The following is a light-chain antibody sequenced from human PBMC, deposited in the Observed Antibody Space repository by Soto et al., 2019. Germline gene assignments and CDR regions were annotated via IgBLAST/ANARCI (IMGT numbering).Light chain of an antibody. CDR3: QQYNSYSPYT. CDR2: DDS. J-gene: IGKJ2*01. V-gene: IGKV1-5*01. Sequence: DIQMTQSPSTLSASVGDRVTITCRASQSISSGVAWYQQKPGKAPKLLIYDDSSLESGVPSRFSGSGSRTEFTLTLSSLQPDDFATSYCQQYNSYSPYTFGQGTKLEIK. CDR1: QSISSG.